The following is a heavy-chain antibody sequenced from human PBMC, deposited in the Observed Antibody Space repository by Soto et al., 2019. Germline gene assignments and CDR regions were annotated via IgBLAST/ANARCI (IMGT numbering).Heavy chain of an antibody. Sequence: QVQLVQSGAEVKKPGASVKVSCKASEYTFTGYYMHWVRQAPGQGLEWMGWINPNSGGTNYAQKFQGWVTMTRDTSISTAYMELSRLRSDDTAVYYCARHRYGSGSRNDYYYYGMDVWGQGTTVTVSS. V-gene: IGHV1-2*04. CDR1: EYTFTGYY. CDR2: INPNSGGT. D-gene: IGHD3-10*01. J-gene: IGHJ6*02. CDR3: ARHRYGSGSRNDYYYYGMDV.